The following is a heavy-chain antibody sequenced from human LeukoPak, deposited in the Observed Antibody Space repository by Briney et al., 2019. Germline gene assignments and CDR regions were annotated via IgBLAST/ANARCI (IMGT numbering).Heavy chain of an antibody. J-gene: IGHJ4*02. D-gene: IGHD3-3*01. CDR2: IIPIFGTA. CDR1: GGTFSSYA. CDR3: ARVLSGITPDY. Sequence: GASVKVSCKASGGTFSSYAISWVRQAPGQGLEWMGGIIPIFGTANYAQKFQGRVTITADEFTSTAYMELSSLRSEDTAVYYCARVLSGITPDYWGQGTLVTVSS. V-gene: IGHV1-69*13.